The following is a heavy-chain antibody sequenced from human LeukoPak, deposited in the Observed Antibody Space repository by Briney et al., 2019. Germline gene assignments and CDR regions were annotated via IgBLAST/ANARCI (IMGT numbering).Heavy chain of an antibody. V-gene: IGHV4-38-2*01. CDR2: INHSGTT. Sequence: PSETLSLTCAVSGYSISGDSYWGWFRQPPGKGLEWIGGINHSGTTYYNPSLKSRVTISVDTSKNQFSLKLTSVTAADTAVYYCARAHFCSGGSCHSVSDYWGQGTLVTVSS. D-gene: IGHD2-15*01. J-gene: IGHJ4*02. CDR3: ARAHFCSGGSCHSVSDY. CDR1: GYSISGDSY.